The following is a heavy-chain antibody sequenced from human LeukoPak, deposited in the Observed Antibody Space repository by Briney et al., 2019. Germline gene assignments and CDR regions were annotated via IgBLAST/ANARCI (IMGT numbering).Heavy chain of an antibody. CDR3: ARIKGRGRWLVLELDY. J-gene: IGHJ4*02. CDR1: GYSFTSYW. D-gene: IGHD6-19*01. V-gene: IGHV5-51*01. Sequence: GESLKISCKGSGYSFTSYWIGWVRQMPGKGLEWMGIIYPGDSDTRYSPSFQGQVTISADKSISTAYLQWSSLKASDTAMYYCARIKGRGRWLVLELDYWGQGTLVTVSS. CDR2: IYPGDSDT.